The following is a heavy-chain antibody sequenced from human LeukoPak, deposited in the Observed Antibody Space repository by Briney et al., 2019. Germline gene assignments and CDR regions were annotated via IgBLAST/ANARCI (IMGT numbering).Heavy chain of an antibody. V-gene: IGHV4-59*11. CDR3: ARLEWLRSGGDC. CDR2: IYYSGSI. CDR1: GDSISSHY. D-gene: IGHD5-12*01. J-gene: IGHJ4*02. Sequence: TSETLSLTCTVSGDSISSHYWSWIRQPPGKGLEWIGYIYYSGSINYNSSLKSRVTISVDTSKNQFSLKLNSVTAADTAVYYCARLEWLRSGGDCWGQGTLVTVSS.